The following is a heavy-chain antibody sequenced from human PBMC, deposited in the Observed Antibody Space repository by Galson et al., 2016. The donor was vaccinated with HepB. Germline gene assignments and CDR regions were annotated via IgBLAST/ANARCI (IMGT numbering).Heavy chain of an antibody. CDR3: ARGEYFDWLQIFPAGYFDY. V-gene: IGHV3-30*04. Sequence: SLRLSCAASGFTFSRYAMHWVRQAPGKGLEWVAVISYDGSDKYYADSVKGRFTISRDNSKNTLYLQMNSLRPEDTAVYYGARGEYFDWLQIFPAGYFDYWGQGTLVTVSS. CDR1: GFTFSRYA. J-gene: IGHJ4*02. CDR2: ISYDGSDK. D-gene: IGHD3-9*01.